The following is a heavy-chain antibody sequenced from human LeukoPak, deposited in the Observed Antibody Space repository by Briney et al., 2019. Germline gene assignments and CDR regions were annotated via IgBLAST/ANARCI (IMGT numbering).Heavy chain of an antibody. CDR2: INPNSGGT. D-gene: IGHD3-22*01. CDR1: GYTFTGYY. CDR3: AREITMIVVVTNFDY. J-gene: IGHJ4*02. Sequence: ASVKVSCKASGYTFTGYYMHWVRQAPGQGLEWMGWINPNSGGTNYAQKFQGRVTMTRDTSISTAYMELGRLRSDDTAVYYCAREITMIVVVTNFDYWGQGTLVTVSS. V-gene: IGHV1-2*02.